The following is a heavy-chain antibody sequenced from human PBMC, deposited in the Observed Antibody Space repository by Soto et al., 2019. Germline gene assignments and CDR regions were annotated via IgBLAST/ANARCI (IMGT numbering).Heavy chain of an antibody. D-gene: IGHD4-17*01. CDR1: GGTFSSYA. Sequence: ASVKVSCKASGGTFSSYAISWVRQAPGQGLEWMGGIIPIFGTANYAQKFQGRVTITADESTSTAYMELSSLRSEDTAVYYCARSYGDYAQFDYWGQGTLVTVSS. J-gene: IGHJ4*02. CDR3: ARSYGDYAQFDY. V-gene: IGHV1-69*13. CDR2: IIPIFGTA.